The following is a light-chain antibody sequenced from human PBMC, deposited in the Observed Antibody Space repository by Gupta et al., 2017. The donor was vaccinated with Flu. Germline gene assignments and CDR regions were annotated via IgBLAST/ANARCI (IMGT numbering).Light chain of an antibody. J-gene: IGKJ1*01. V-gene: IGKV4-1*01. CDR1: QSLLYSSNNKNY. CDR2: WAS. CDR3: QQYYSSPVT. Sequence: NCKSSQSLLYSSNNKNYLTWYQQKPGQPPKLLIYWASTRESGVPDRFSGSGSGTDFSLTISSLQAEDVAVYYCQQYYSSPVTFGQGTKVEIK.